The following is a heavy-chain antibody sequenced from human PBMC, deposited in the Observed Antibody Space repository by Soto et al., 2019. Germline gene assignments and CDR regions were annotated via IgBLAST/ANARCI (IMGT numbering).Heavy chain of an antibody. CDR2: IYPGDHET. J-gene: IGHJ4*02. CDR3: ARSPRSSPYFDY. Sequence: PGASLKISCKGSGYSFTSYWIGWVRQMPGKGLEWMGIIYPGDHETRYSPSFHGKVTISADRSINTAYLQWNSLEASDTAFYFCARSPRSSPYFDYWGQGALVTVSS. D-gene: IGHD6-13*01. V-gene: IGHV5-51*01. CDR1: GYSFTSYW.